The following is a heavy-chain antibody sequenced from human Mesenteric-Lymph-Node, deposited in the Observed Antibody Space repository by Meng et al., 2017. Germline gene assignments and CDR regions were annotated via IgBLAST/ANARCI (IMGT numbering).Heavy chain of an antibody. CDR3: ARASYGSGSPLGESWFDP. Sequence: VSPQESGPGLGKPSATLSLPCTFSGGSISSGGYYWSWIRQHPGKGLEWIGYIHSSGSTYYNPSLRSRLTISVDTSKNQFSLKLSSVTAADTAVYYCARASYGSGSPLGESWFDPWGQGTLVTVSS. CDR2: IHSSGST. CDR1: GGSISSGGYY. J-gene: IGHJ5*02. V-gene: IGHV4-31*03. D-gene: IGHD3-10*01.